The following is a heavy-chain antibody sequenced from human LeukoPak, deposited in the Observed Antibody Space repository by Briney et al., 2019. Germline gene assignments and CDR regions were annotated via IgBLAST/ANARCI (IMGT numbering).Heavy chain of an antibody. CDR3: AGEVAEVMITFGGVIEPYNWFDP. Sequence: SETLSLTCTVSGGSISSGSYYWSWIRQPAGKGLEWIGRIYTSGSTNYNPSLKSRVTISVDTSKNQFSLKLSSVTAADTAVYYCAGEVAEVMITFGGVIEPYNWFDPWGQGTLVTVSS. D-gene: IGHD3-16*02. J-gene: IGHJ5*02. V-gene: IGHV4-61*02. CDR1: GGSISSGSYY. CDR2: IYTSGST.